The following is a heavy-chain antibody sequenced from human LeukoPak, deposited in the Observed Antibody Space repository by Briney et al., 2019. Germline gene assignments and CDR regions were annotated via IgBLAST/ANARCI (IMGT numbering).Heavy chain of an antibody. D-gene: IGHD3-22*01. CDR3: AKGGSGYFLDL. J-gene: IGHJ5*02. CDR1: GFIFNNYG. V-gene: IGHV3-23*01. Sequence: QPGGSLRLSHAASGFIFNNYGLTWVRQTPEKGLEWVSAISNDGGGTTYADFVKGRFTISRDNSKNTLFLQMNSLRADDTALYYCAKGGSGYFLDLWGRGTLVTVSS. CDR2: ISNDGGGT.